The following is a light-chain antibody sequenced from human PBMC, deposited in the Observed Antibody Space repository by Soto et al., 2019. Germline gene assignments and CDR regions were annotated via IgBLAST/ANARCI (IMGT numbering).Light chain of an antibody. V-gene: IGKV3-20*01. CDR2: GAS. CDR1: QSVSSSY. J-gene: IGKJ2*01. CDR3: LQYGSSPYT. Sequence: EIVLTQSPGTLSLSPGERATLSCRASQSVSSSYLAWYQQKPGQAPRPLIYGASSRATGIPDRFSGSGSGKYFTLTSSRLEPEDFAVYYCLQYGSSPYTFGQGTKLEIK.